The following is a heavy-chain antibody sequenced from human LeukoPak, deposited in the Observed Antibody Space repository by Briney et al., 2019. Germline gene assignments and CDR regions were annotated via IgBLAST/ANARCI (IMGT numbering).Heavy chain of an antibody. D-gene: IGHD5-18*01. CDR3: ARDPDTANRGADWFDP. CDR1: GGSISSSSYY. J-gene: IGHJ5*02. V-gene: IGHV4-39*07. CDR2: IYYSGST. Sequence: SETLSLTCTVSGGSISSSSYYWGWIRQPPGKGLEWIGSIYYSGSTYYNPSLKSRVTISVDTSKNQFSLKLSSVTAADTAVYYCARDPDTANRGADWFDPWGQGTLVTVSS.